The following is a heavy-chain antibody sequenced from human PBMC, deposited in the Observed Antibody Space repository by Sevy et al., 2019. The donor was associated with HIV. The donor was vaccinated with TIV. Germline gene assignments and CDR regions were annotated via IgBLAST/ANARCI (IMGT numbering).Heavy chain of an antibody. J-gene: IGHJ4*02. CDR3: AKDRVAVVEGEEYYLDY. CDR2: ISASGIST. Sequence: GGSLRLSCAGSGYTFSGYAMSWVRQAPGKGLEWVSAISASGISTDYAGSVKGRVTISRDNSKNTLYLAMDSLRDDDTALYYCAKDRVAVVEGEEYYLDYWGRGTLVTVSS. CDR1: GYTFSGYA. V-gene: IGHV3-23*01. D-gene: IGHD2-15*01.